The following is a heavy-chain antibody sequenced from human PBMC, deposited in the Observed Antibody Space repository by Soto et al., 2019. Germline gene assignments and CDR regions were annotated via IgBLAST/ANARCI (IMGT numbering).Heavy chain of an antibody. CDR1: GYGFTTYG. CDR3: ARGRYGDY. CDR2: ISAHNGNT. Sequence: QVHLVQSGAEVKKPGASVKVSCKGSGYGFTTYGITWVRQAPGQGLEWMAWISAHNGNTNYAQKLPGRVTVTRDTSTSTAYMELRGLRSDDTAVYYCARGRYGDYWGQGALVTVSS. J-gene: IGHJ4*02. V-gene: IGHV1-18*01. D-gene: IGHD1-1*01.